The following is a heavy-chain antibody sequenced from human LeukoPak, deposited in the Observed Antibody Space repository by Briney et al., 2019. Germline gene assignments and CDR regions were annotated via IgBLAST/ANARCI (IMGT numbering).Heavy chain of an antibody. CDR2: ISGSSKTT. Sequence: GGSLRLSCAASGFTFSNSAMGWVRQAPGKGLEWVSDISGSSKTTKYANSVKGRFTISRDNSKNTLYLQMNSLRAEDTAVYYCAKWASCTSSSSYSLHYWGQGTLVTVSS. D-gene: IGHD2-2*02. J-gene: IGHJ4*02. CDR1: GFTFSNSA. CDR3: AKWASCTSSSSYSLHY. V-gene: IGHV3-23*01.